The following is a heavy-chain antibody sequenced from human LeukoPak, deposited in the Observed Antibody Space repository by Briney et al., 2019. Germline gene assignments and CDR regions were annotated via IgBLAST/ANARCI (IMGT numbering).Heavy chain of an antibody. Sequence: GESLKISWKGSGYSFTNYWIGWVRQMPGKGLEWMGFISPGDFDTRYSPSFQGQVTISADKSISTAYLRWSSLKASDTAMYYCARLVIHAGATADYFDYWGQGILVTVSS. CDR1: GYSFTNYW. D-gene: IGHD1-26*01. J-gene: IGHJ4*02. CDR3: ARLVIHAGATADYFDY. V-gene: IGHV5-51*01. CDR2: ISPGDFDT.